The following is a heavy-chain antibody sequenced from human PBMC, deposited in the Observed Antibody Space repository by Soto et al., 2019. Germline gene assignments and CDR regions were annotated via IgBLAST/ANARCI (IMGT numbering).Heavy chain of an antibody. Sequence: GGSLRLSCAASGFTFSSYDMSWVRQAPGKGLEWVSSINGSGGTTYYADSVKGQFTIFRNNTNNTLHLQMNSLTAEETAVYCFAKGPSWFSDYWGQGTLVTVSS. CDR1: GFTFSSYD. V-gene: IGHV3-23*01. D-gene: IGHD6-13*01. CDR2: INGSGGTT. CDR3: AKGPSWFSDY. J-gene: IGHJ4*02.